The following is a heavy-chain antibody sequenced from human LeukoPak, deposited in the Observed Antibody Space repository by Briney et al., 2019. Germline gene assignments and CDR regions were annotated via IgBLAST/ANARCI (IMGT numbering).Heavy chain of an antibody. V-gene: IGHV4-59*01. CDR3: ARNRRQYYFDY. CDR2: IYYSGST. J-gene: IGHJ4*02. CDR1: GGSISSYY. D-gene: IGHD1-14*01. Sequence: SETLSLTCTVSGGSISSYYWSWIRQPPGKGLGWIGYIYYSGSTNYNPSLKSRVTISVDTSKDQFSLKLSSVTAADTAVYYCARNRRQYYFDYWGQGTLVTVSS.